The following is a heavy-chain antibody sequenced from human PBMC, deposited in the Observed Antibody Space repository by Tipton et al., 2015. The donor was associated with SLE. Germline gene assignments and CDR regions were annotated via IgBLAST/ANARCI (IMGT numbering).Heavy chain of an antibody. Sequence: LRLSCSVSGGSIIMKDSYWGWFRQSPGKGLEWIGTIFYSEATYYNLSLKSRVTVSLDTSKSQFSLHVNSVTAADTAVYYCAASGGSRGFWFDPWGPGTLVTVSS. CDR3: AASGGSRGFWFDP. V-gene: IGHV4-39*07. CDR1: GGSIIMKDSY. CDR2: IFYSEAT. D-gene: IGHD3-10*01. J-gene: IGHJ5*02.